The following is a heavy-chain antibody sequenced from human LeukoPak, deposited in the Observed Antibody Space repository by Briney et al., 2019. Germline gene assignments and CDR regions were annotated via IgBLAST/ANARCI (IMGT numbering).Heavy chain of an antibody. CDR3: ASKEYYYGSGSYYYYYYYYMDV. CDR2: IIPIFGTA. CDR1: GGTFSSYA. V-gene: IGHV1-69*13. J-gene: IGHJ6*03. Sequence: ASVKVSCKASGGTFSSYAISLVRQAPGQGLEWMGGIIPIFGTANYAQKFQGRVTITADESTSTAYMELSSLRSEDTAVYYCASKEYYYGSGSYYYYYYYYMDVWGKGTTVTVSS. D-gene: IGHD3-10*01.